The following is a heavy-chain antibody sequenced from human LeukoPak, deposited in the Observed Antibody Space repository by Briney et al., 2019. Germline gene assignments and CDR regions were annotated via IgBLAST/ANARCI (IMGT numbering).Heavy chain of an antibody. CDR3: ARGGVPGAYDI. Sequence: GGSLRLSCAASGFIFSTNEMHWVRHAPGKGLVWVSRIFNDGTNRVYADSVKGRFTISRDNAKNTLYLQMNSLTGEDTAVYYCARGGVPGAYDIWGQGTMVTVS. D-gene: IGHD1-26*01. CDR2: IFNDGTNR. V-gene: IGHV3-74*01. CDR1: GFIFSTNE. J-gene: IGHJ3*02.